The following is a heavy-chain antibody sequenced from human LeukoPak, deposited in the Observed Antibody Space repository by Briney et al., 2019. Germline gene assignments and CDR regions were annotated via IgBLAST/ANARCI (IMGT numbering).Heavy chain of an antibody. Sequence: ASVTVSFKASGYTFTGYYMHWVRQAPGQGLEWMGWINPNSGGTNYAQKFQGRVTMTRDTSISTAYMELSRLRSDDTAVYYCARAGFTMVRGVVIDYWGQGTLVTVSS. CDR2: INPNSGGT. CDR3: ARAGFTMVRGVVIDY. V-gene: IGHV1-2*02. J-gene: IGHJ4*02. D-gene: IGHD3-10*01. CDR1: GYTFTGYY.